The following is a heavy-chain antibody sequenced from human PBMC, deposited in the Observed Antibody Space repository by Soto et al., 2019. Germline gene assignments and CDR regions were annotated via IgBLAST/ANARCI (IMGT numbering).Heavy chain of an antibody. Sequence: EVQLVQSGAEVKKPGESLKISCKGSGYSFTSYWIGWVRQMPGKGLEWMGIIYPGDSDTRYSPSFQGKVTISADKSISTAYLQWSSLKASDTAMYYCARHTIWSGVYYYYYMDVWGKGTTVTVSS. V-gene: IGHV5-51*01. CDR1: GYSFTSYW. CDR3: ARHTIWSGVYYYYYMDV. CDR2: IYPGDSDT. D-gene: IGHD3-3*01. J-gene: IGHJ6*03.